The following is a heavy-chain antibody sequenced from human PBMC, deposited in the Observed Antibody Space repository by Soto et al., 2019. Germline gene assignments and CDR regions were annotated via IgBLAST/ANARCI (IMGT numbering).Heavy chain of an antibody. CDR3: AKDGLNYYDSSGYYRPLLY. V-gene: IGHV3-23*01. Sequence: GGSLRLSCAASGFTFSSYAMSWVRQAPGKGLEWVSAISGSGGSTYYADSVKGRFTISRDNSKNTLYLQMNSLRAEDTAVYYCAKDGLNYYDSSGYYRPLLYWGQGTLVTVSS. CDR1: GFTFSSYA. CDR2: ISGSGGST. D-gene: IGHD3-22*01. J-gene: IGHJ4*02.